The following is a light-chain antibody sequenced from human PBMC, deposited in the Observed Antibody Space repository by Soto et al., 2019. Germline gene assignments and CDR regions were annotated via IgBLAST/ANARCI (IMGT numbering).Light chain of an antibody. J-gene: IGKJ1*01. CDR3: QQYNNWPRT. Sequence: EIVMTQSPATLSVSPGERATLSCRASQGVSSNLAWYQQKPVQAPSLLIYGASTRATGIPARFSGSGSGTEFNLTIGSLQSEDFAVDYCQQYNNWPRTFGQGTKVEIK. V-gene: IGKV3-15*01. CDR1: QGVSSN. CDR2: GAS.